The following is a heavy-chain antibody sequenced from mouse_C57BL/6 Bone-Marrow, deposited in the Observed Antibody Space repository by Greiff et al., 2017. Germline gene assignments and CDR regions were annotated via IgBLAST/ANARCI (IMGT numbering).Heavy chain of an antibody. CDR3: AREGRYYFDY. D-gene: IGHD1-1*01. V-gene: IGHV1-69*01. J-gene: IGHJ2*01. Sequence: QVQLQQPGAELVMPGASVKLSCKASGYTFTSYWMHWVKQRPGQGLEWIGEFDPSDSYTNYNQKFKGKSTLTVDKSSSTAYMQLSSLASDDAAVYYSAREGRYYFDYWGQGTTLTVSS. CDR1: GYTFTSYW. CDR2: FDPSDSYT.